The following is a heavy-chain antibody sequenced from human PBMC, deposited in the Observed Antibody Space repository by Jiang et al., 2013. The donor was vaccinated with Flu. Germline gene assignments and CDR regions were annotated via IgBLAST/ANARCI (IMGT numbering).Heavy chain of an antibody. V-gene: IGHV3-7*03. J-gene: IGHJ4*02. CDR2: IKEDGSEK. CDR3: AKVAWGSPHYYFDS. D-gene: IGHD3-16*01. Sequence: VQLVESGGGLVQPGGSLRLSCAASGFSFRYNWMTWVRQAPGSRLEWVANIKEDGSEKYYMDSVKGRFTISKDNAKNSLFLQMNSLRAEDTAVYYCAKVAWGSPHYYFDSWGRESWSPSPQ. CDR1: GFSFRYNW.